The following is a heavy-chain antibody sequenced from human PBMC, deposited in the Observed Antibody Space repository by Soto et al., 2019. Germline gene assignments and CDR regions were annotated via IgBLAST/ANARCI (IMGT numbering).Heavy chain of an antibody. CDR2: IIPIFGTA. J-gene: IGHJ6*02. CDR1: GGTFSSYA. V-gene: IGHV1-69*12. D-gene: IGHD2-2*01. Sequence: QVQLVQSGAEVKKPGSSVKVSCKASGGTFSSYAISWVRQAPGQGLEWMGGIIPIFGTANYAQKFQGRVTISAHQFSSSAYMELSSLRSEDTVGYHCACHHPAHSYYRMDVWGQGTTGTVSS. CDR3: ACHHPAHSYYRMDV.